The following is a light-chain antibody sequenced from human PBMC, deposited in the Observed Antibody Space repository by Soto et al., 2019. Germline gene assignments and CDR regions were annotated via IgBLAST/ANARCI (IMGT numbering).Light chain of an antibody. J-gene: IGKJ2*01. CDR3: QQRASWPST. CDR1: HDVSVS. Sequence: PLPPGILSSSPPYGSTLTCRASHDVSVSLVWYRQRPGQSPRLLIHDASNRATGISARFSGSGSGTDFTLTIGSLEPEESALYYCQQRASWPSTSGQGTKVDIK. V-gene: IGKV3-11*01. CDR2: DAS.